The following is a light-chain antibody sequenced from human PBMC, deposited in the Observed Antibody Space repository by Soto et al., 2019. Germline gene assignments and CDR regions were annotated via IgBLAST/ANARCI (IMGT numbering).Light chain of an antibody. V-gene: IGKV1-5*03. CDR3: QQYNIYSET. CDR1: QSISSW. CDR2: KAS. Sequence: DIQMTQSPSPLSASVGDRVTITCRASQSISSWLAWYQQKPGKAPKLLIYKASTLESGVPSRFSGSGSGTEFTLTISSLQPDDFATYYCQQYNIYSETFGQGTKVEAK. J-gene: IGKJ1*01.